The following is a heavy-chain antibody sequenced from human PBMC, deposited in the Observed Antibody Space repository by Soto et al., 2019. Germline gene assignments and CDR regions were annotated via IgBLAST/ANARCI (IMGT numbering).Heavy chain of an antibody. J-gene: IGHJ4*02. D-gene: IGHD3-3*01. CDR1: GFTFSSYA. CDR2: ISGSGGST. V-gene: IGHV3-23*01. CDR3: AKGADPSSYDFWSGYPISMFDY. Sequence: GSLRLSCAASGFTFSSYAMSWVRQAPGKGLEWVSAISGSGGSTYYADSVKGRFTISRDNSKNTLYLQMNSLRAEDTFVYYCAKGADPSSYDFWSGYPISMFDYWGQGT.